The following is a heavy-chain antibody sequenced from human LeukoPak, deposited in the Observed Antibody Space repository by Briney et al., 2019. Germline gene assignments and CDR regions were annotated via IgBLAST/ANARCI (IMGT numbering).Heavy chain of an antibody. CDR1: GFTFSSYE. Sequence: GGSLRLSCAASGFTFSSYEMNWVRQAPGKGLEWVSYISSSGSTIYYADSVKGRFTISRDNAKNSLYLQMNSLRAEDTAVYYCARSPPYSSSWYLDYWGQGTLVTVSS. CDR3: ARSPPYSSSWYLDY. V-gene: IGHV3-48*03. D-gene: IGHD6-13*01. J-gene: IGHJ4*02. CDR2: ISSSGSTI.